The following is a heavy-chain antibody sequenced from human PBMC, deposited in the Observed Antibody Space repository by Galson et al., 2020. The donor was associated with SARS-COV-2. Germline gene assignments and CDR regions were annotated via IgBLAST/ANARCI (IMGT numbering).Heavy chain of an antibody. CDR2: IIPIFGTA. D-gene: IGHD3-9*01. V-gene: IGHV1-69*13. CDR3: ARDCLPYDILTGHYYYYGMDV. J-gene: IGHJ6*02. CDR1: GGTFSSYA. Sequence: SVKVSCKASGGTFSSYAISWVRQAPGQGLEWMGGIIPIFGTANYAQKFQGRVTITADESTSTAYMELSSLRSEDTAVYYCARDCLPYDILTGHYYYYGMDVWGQGTTVTVSS.